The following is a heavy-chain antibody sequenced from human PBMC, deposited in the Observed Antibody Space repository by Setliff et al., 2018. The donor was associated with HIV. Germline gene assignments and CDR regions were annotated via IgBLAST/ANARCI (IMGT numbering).Heavy chain of an antibody. CDR3: ATQRDIVMVPGQGGFDI. J-gene: IGHJ3*02. D-gene: IGHD2-2*01. V-gene: IGHV1-18*01. CDR2: ISVYNGNT. CDR1: GYTFSDYV. Sequence: DSVKVSCKASGYTFSDYVINWVRQAPGQGLEWMGRISVYNGNTIYAQKLQGRVIMTTDTSTSTAYMELRSLRSDDTAMYYCATQRDIVMVPGQGGFDIWAQGTMVTVSS.